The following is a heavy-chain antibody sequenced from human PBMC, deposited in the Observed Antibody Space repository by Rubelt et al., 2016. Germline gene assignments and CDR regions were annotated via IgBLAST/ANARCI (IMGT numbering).Heavy chain of an antibody. CDR3: ARPTEFGGAMDV. V-gene: IGHV4-59*08. J-gene: IGHJ6*04. CDR1: GGSISGHY. D-gene: IGHD3-3*01. Sequence: QVQLQESGPGLVKPSETLSLTCTVSGGSISGHYWSWIRQPPGKGLEWIGYLHYSGSTNFNPSLIGRVSISADTSKNLFSLKMRSVTAADTGIYYCARPTEFGGAMDVWGKGTTVTVSS. CDR2: LHYSGST.